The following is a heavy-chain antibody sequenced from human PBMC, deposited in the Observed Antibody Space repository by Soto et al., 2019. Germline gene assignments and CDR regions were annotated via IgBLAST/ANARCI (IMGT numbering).Heavy chain of an antibody. CDR2: ISGSGGST. CDR1: GFTFSSYA. V-gene: IGHV3-23*01. Sequence: EVQLLESGGGLVQPGGSLRLSCAASGFTFSSYAMSWFRQAPGKGLEWGSAISGSGGSTYYADSVKGRFTISRDNSKITLYLQMYSLRAEDTAVYYCAKDLCDYGDSRFDYWGQGTLVNVSS. D-gene: IGHD4-17*01. CDR3: AKDLCDYGDSRFDY. J-gene: IGHJ4*02.